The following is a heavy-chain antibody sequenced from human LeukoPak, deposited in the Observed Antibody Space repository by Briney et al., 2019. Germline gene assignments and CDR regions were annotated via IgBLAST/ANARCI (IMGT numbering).Heavy chain of an antibody. CDR2: IYHSGNT. V-gene: IGHV4-4*02. Sequence: SGTLSLTCAVSGGSISSSNWWSWVRQPPGKGLEWIGEIYHSGNTNYNPSLKSRVTILEDKSKNQFSLKLSSVIAADTAVYYCARLSLKVLEWSPTKGKETHYFDYWGQGTLVTVSS. D-gene: IGHD3-3*01. CDR3: ARLSLKVLEWSPTKGKETHYFDY. CDR1: GGSISSSNW. J-gene: IGHJ4*02.